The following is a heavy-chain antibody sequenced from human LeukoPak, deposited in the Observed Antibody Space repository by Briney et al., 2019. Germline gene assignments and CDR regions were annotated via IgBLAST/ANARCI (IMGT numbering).Heavy chain of an antibody. CDR3: ARRGYWGYCSSTSCYGDWFDP. CDR1: GGSISSYY. Sequence: SETLSLTCTVSGGSISSYYWSWIRQPPGKGLEWIGYIYYNGSTNYNPSLMIRVTISVDTSKNQFSLKLSSVTAADTAVYHCARRGYWGYCSSTSCYGDWFDPWGQGTLVTVSS. J-gene: IGHJ5*02. D-gene: IGHD2-2*01. CDR2: IYYNGST. V-gene: IGHV4-59*08.